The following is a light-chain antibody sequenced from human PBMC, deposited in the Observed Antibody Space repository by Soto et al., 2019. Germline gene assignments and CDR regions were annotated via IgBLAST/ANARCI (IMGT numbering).Light chain of an antibody. CDR2: GAS. CDR1: QGISSF. Sequence: IQLTQSPSSLSASVGDRVTITCRASQGISSFLAWYQQKPGKAPKLLIYGASTLQSGVPSRFSGSGSGTDFTLTIGILPPEDFATYYCQQLNSFPITFGPGTKVDIK. J-gene: IGKJ3*01. V-gene: IGKV1-9*01. CDR3: QQLNSFPIT.